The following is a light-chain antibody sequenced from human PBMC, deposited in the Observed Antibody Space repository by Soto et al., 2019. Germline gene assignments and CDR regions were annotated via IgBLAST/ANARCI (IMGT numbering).Light chain of an antibody. Sequence: EIVLTQSPGTLSLSPGERATLSSRASQSVSSSYLAWYQQKPGQAPRLLIYGASSRATGIPDRFSGSGSGTGFTLTISRLEPEDFAVYYCQHYSSSSLTFGGGTKVEIK. J-gene: IGKJ4*01. CDR1: QSVSSSY. CDR2: GAS. V-gene: IGKV3-20*01. CDR3: QHYSSSSLT.